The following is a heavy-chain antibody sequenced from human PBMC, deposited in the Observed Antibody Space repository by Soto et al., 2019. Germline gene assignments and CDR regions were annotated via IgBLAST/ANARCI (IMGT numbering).Heavy chain of an antibody. CDR2: ISYHGNDK. CDR3: AKIPCRGYCCNKATAFGI. J-gene: IGHJ3*02. D-gene: IGHD2-8*01. Sequence: QVQLVESGGGVVQPGRSLRLSCVVSGFIFSSYGMHWVRQAPGKGLEWVAAISYHGNDKYYADSVKGRFTVSRDNSNNILYPQNRGLRAEDTGVYYWAKIPCRGYCCNKATAFGIWGQGTMVTVSS. V-gene: IGHV3-30*18. CDR1: GFIFSSYG.